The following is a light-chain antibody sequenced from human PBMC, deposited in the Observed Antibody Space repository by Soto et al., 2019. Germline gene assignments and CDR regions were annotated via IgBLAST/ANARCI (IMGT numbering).Light chain of an antibody. CDR3: SSYAGSKNFVI. Sequence: CTGTSSDVGGYNYVSWYQQHPGKAPKLMIYEVSKRPSGVPDRFSGSKSGNTASLTVSGLQAEDEADYYCSSYAGSKNFVIFGGGTKLTVL. CDR2: EVS. V-gene: IGLV2-8*01. J-gene: IGLJ2*01. CDR1: SSDVGGYNY.